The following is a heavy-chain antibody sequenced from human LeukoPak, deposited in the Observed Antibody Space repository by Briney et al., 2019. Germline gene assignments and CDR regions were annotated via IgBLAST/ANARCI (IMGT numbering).Heavy chain of an antibody. CDR3: ARDHSPEYNSSAGYFQL. CDR1: GFTFTSYG. V-gene: IGHV3-66*01. CDR2: IYSGGST. Sequence: GGSLRLSCAASGFTFTSYGMSWDRQAPGKGLEWVSVIYSGGSTYYADSVKGRFTFSRDNSKNTLYLQMNSLRAEDTAVYYCARDHSPEYNSSAGYFQLWGQGTLVTVSS. J-gene: IGHJ1*01. D-gene: IGHD6-6*01.